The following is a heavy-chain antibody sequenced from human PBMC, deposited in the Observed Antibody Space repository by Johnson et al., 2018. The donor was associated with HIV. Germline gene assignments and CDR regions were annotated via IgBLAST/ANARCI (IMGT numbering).Heavy chain of an antibody. V-gene: IGHV3-7*04. CDR3: ARGDYYDTSGNFIDAFDI. CDR1: GFTFSRYW. D-gene: IGHD3-22*01. Sequence: EQLVESGGGLVQPGGSLRLCCTASGFTFSRYWMSWVRQAPGKGLEWVANIKEDGSEKYYVDSVKGRFTMSRDNAKNSLCLQMNSLRAEDTAVYYCARGDYYDTSGNFIDAFDIWGQGTMVTVSS. CDR2: IKEDGSEK. J-gene: IGHJ3*02.